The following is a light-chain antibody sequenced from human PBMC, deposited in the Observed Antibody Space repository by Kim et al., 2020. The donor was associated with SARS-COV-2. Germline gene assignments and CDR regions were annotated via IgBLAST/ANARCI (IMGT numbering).Light chain of an antibody. CDR1: QSISRN. J-gene: IGKJ2*01. CDR3: QQSSSAPYT. Sequence: SASVGHRLTITCRESQSISRNLNWYQEKPGKAPTLLLFGASSLQTRVPSRFSGSGSGTDFTLTISSLQPEGFATYYCQQSSSAPYTFGPGTKLEI. V-gene: IGKV1-39*01. CDR2: GAS.